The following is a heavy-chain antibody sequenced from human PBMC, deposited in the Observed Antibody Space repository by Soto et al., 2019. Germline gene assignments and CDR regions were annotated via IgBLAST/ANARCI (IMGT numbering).Heavy chain of an antibody. CDR3: ARWAGYDFWRNYGMDV. J-gene: IGHJ6*02. CDR1: GFTVSSNY. CDR2: IYSGGST. Sequence: EVQLVETGGGLIQPGGSLRLSCAASGFTVSSNYMSWVRQAPGKGLEWVSVIYSGGSTYYADSVKGRFTISRDNSKNTLYLQMNSLRAEDTAVYYCARWAGYDFWRNYGMDVWGQGTTVTVSS. V-gene: IGHV3-53*02. D-gene: IGHD3-3*01.